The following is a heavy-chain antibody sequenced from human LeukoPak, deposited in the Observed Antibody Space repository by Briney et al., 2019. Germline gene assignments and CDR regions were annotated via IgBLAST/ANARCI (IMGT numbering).Heavy chain of an antibody. Sequence: ASVKVSCKASGYTFTGYYMHWVRQAPGQGLEWMGWINPNSGGTNYAQKFQGRVTMTRDTSISTAYMELSRLRSDDTAVYYCARSKGFYSSGLKAFDYWGQGTLVTVSS. J-gene: IGHJ4*02. CDR1: GYTFTGYY. CDR2: INPNSGGT. D-gene: IGHD3-22*01. V-gene: IGHV1-2*02. CDR3: ARSKGFYSSGLKAFDY.